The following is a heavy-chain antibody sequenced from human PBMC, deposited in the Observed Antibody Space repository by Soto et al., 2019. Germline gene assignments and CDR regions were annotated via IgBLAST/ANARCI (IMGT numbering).Heavy chain of an antibody. V-gene: IGHV1-18*01. Sequence: VQLVQYGAEVKESGASVKVSCKASGYTFINYGVAWVRRAPGQGPEWMGWISGSNGDTKYAQNLQNRVSLTTDTSTNTAYMELSSRRPDDTAIYFCGRGGLALSGTYEYWGQGTLVTVSS. CDR3: GRGGLALSGTYEY. CDR2: ISGSNGDT. J-gene: IGHJ4*02. CDR1: GYTFINYG. D-gene: IGHD6-13*01.